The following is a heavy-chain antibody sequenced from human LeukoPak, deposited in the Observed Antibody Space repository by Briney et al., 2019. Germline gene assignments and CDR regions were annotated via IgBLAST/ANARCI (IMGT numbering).Heavy chain of an antibody. CDR1: GFTFSSCA. D-gene: IGHD3-22*01. V-gene: IGHV3-23*01. Sequence: GGSLRLSCAASGFTFSSCAMRWVRQAPGKGLEWVSAIGSSGATTYYTDSEKGRFTISRDNSKNTLYLQMNSLRAEDTAVYYCAKVGYDSSTDYWGQGTLVTVSS. CDR3: AKVGYDSSTDY. CDR2: IGSSGATT. J-gene: IGHJ4*02.